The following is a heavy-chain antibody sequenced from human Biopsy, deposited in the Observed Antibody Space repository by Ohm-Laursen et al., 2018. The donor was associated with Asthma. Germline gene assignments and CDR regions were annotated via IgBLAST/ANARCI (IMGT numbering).Heavy chain of an antibody. CDR3: ARAQDYYDSRGYYRSFDY. Sequence: SQTLSLTCPVSYGSITSGGYHWTWIRQHPGKGLEWIGFIYYSGSTYYNPSLKSRVSISIDTSKNQFSLKLSSVTAADTAVYYCARAQDYYDSRGYYRSFDYWGQGTLVTVSS. J-gene: IGHJ4*02. V-gene: IGHV4-31*03. D-gene: IGHD3-22*01. CDR2: IYYSGST. CDR1: YGSITSGGYH.